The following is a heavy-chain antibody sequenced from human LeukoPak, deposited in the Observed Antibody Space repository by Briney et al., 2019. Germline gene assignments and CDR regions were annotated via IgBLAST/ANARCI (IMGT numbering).Heavy chain of an antibody. CDR1: SYSISSGYY. Sequence: SETLSLTCTVSSYSISSGYYWGWIRQSPGKGLEWIGNIHHTGTTSYNPSLESRVTISVDKSKDQPSLYYCARPPGIAAAWFDPWGQGTLVTVSS. CDR2: IHHTGTT. D-gene: IGHD6-13*01. CDR3: P. J-gene: IGHJ5*02. V-gene: IGHV4-38-2*02.